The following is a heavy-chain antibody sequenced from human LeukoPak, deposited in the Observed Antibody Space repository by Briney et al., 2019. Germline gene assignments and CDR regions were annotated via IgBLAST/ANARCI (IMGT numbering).Heavy chain of an antibody. V-gene: IGHV3-30-3*01. CDR1: GFTSSSYA. Sequence: GGSLRLSCAASGFTSSSYAMHWVRQAPGKGLEWVAVISYDGSNKYYADSVKGRFTISRDNSKNTLYLQMNSLRAEDTAVYYCAREEVEAFDIWGQGTMVTVSS. J-gene: IGHJ3*02. CDR3: AREEVEAFDI. CDR2: ISYDGSNK.